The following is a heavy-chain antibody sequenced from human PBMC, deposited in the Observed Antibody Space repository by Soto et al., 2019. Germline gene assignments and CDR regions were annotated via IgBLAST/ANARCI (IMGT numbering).Heavy chain of an antibody. CDR2: ISGSGGST. J-gene: IGHJ4*02. D-gene: IGHD3-10*01. CDR3: ARANYYGSPGDFDY. Sequence: GGSLRLSCAASGFTFSDYYMSWIRQAPGKGLEWVSAISGSGGSTYYADSVKGRFTISRDNSKNTLYLQMNSLRAEDTAVYYCARANYYGSPGDFDYWGQGTLVTISS. V-gene: IGHV3-23*01. CDR1: GFTFSDYY.